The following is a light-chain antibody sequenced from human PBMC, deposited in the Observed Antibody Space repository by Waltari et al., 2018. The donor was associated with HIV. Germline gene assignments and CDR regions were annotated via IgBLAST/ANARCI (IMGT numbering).Light chain of an antibody. CDR1: SPNIGHDF. V-gene: IGLV1-51*01. CDR2: DND. CDR3: GTWDPRMGAAV. Sequence: QSVLTQPPSVSAAPGQKVTISCSGTSPNIGHDFVPWYQHVPGAAPRLLIYDNDKRPSGIPDRFSGSKSGTSATLGISGLQTGDGADYYCGTWDPRMGAAVFGGGTKVTVL. J-gene: IGLJ3*02.